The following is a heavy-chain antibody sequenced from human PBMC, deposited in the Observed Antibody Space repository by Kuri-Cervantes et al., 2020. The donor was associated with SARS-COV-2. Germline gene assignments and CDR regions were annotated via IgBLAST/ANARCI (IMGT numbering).Heavy chain of an antibody. V-gene: IGHV1-8*02. CDR1: GYTFTSYD. CDR2: FDPEDGET. Sequence: ASVKVSCKASGYTFTSYDINWVRQATGQGLEWMGGFDPEDGETIYAQKFQGRVTVTRDTSTSTAFMELSSLRSDDTAVYYCARDSGDWNPDGLDIWGQGTMVTVSS. D-gene: IGHD1-1*01. CDR3: ARDSGDWNPDGLDI. J-gene: IGHJ3*02.